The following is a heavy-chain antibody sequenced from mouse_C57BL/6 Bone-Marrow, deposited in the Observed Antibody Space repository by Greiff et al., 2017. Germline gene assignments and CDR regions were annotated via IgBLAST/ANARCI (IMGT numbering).Heavy chain of an antibody. CDR1: GYTFTSYW. J-gene: IGHJ2*01. V-gene: IGHV1-61*01. D-gene: IGHD2-3*01. CDR2: IYPSDSET. CDR3: ARFYDGYYDYFDY. Sequence: QDQLQQPGAELVRPGSSVKLSCKASGYTFTSYWMDWVKQRPGQGLEWIGNIYPSDSETHYNQKFKDKATLTVDKSSSTAYMQLSSLTSEDSAVYYCARFYDGYYDYFDYWGQGTTLTVSS.